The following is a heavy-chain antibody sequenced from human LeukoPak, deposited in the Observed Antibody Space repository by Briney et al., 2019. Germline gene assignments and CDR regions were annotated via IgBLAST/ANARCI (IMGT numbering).Heavy chain of an antibody. CDR3: ARGSSRLYYYYYYMDV. D-gene: IGHD1-26*01. Sequence: GGSLRLPCAASGFQFWTYGMHWVCQAPGEGREWVSYISSSGRTIYYADSVKGRFTISRDNAKNSLYLQMNSLRAEDTAVYYCARGSSRLYYYYYYMDVWGKGTTVTVSS. J-gene: IGHJ6*03. CDR1: GFQFWTYG. V-gene: IGHV3-48*04. CDR2: ISSSGRTI.